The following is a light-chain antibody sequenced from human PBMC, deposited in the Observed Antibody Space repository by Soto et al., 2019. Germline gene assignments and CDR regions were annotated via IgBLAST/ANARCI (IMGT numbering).Light chain of an antibody. CDR2: DDS. J-gene: IGLJ1*01. V-gene: IGLV3-21*02. CDR3: QVWDSSGHFV. CDR1: NIGSKS. Sequence: SYELTQPPSVSVAPGQTARVTCGGNNIGSKSVHWYQQKPGQAPVLVVYDDSDRPSGIAERVSGSNSGNTATLTISRVEAGGEADYYCQVWDSSGHFVFGTGTRSPS.